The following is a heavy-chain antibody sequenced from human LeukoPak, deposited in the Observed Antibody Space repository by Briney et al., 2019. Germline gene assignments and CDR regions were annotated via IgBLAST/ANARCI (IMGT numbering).Heavy chain of an antibody. D-gene: IGHD2-2*01. CDR3: ARVKCSSTSCYNYGMDV. V-gene: IGHV1-69*13. Sequence: GASAKVSCKASGGTFSSYAISWVRQAPGQGLEWMGGIIPIFGTANYAQKFQGRVTITADESTSTAYMELSSLRSEDTAVYYCARVKCSSTSCYNYGMDVWGQGTTVTVSS. J-gene: IGHJ6*02. CDR2: IIPIFGTA. CDR1: GGTFSSYA.